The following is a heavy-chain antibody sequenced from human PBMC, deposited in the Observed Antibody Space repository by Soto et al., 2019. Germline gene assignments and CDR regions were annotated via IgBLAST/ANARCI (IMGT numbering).Heavy chain of an antibody. D-gene: IGHD3-10*01. J-gene: IGHJ5*02. CDR1: GGSISSGDYY. CDR2: IYYSGST. CDR3: ARDSLWFGELSGDNWFDP. Sequence: QVQLQESGPGLVKPSQTLSLTCTVSGGSISSGDYYWSWIRQPPGKGLEWIGYIYYSGSTYYNPSLKSRVTISVDTSKNQFSLKLSSVTDADTAVYYCARDSLWFGELSGDNWFDPWGQGTLVTVSS. V-gene: IGHV4-30-4*01.